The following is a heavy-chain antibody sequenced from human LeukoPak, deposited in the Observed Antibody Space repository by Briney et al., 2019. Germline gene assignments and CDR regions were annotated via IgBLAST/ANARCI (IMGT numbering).Heavy chain of an antibody. CDR2: ISSSGSTI. Sequence: GGSLRLSCAASGFTFSSYEMNWVRQAPGKGLEWVSYISSSGSTIYYADSVKGRFTISRDNSKNTLYLQMGSLRAEDMAVYYCARAPWGDYYYYMDVWGKGTTVTVSS. J-gene: IGHJ6*03. CDR1: GFTFSSYE. D-gene: IGHD3-16*01. CDR3: ARAPWGDYYYYMDV. V-gene: IGHV3-48*03.